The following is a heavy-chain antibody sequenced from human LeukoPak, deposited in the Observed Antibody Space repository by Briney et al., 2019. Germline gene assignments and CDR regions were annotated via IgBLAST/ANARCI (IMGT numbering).Heavy chain of an antibody. J-gene: IGHJ4*02. V-gene: IGHV1-2*02. Sequence: ASVKVSRKASGYTFTGYYMHWVRQAPGQGLEWMGWINPNSGGTNYAQKFQGRVTMTRDTSISTAYMELSRLRSDDTAVYYCARDLVVEMATIYYFDYWGQGTLVTVSS. CDR2: INPNSGGT. CDR1: GYTFTGYY. D-gene: IGHD5-12*01. CDR3: ARDLVVEMATIYYFDY.